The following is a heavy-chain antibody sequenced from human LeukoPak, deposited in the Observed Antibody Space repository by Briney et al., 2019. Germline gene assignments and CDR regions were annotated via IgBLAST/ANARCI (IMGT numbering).Heavy chain of an antibody. CDR1: GGSVSSGDYY. J-gene: IGHJ6*04. D-gene: IGHD1-1*01. Sequence: SETLSLTCTVSGGSVSSGDYYWSWIRQPPGKGLEWIGSIYYSGSTYYNPSLKSRVTISVDTSKNQFSLNLRSVTAADTAVYYRARDRYKNYYGMDVWGKGTTVTVSS. V-gene: IGHV4-30-4*01. CDR3: ARDRYKNYYGMDV. CDR2: IYYSGST.